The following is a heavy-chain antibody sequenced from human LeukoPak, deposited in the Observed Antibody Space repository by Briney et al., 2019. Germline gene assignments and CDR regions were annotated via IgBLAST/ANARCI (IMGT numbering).Heavy chain of an antibody. V-gene: IGHV4-38-2*02. CDR1: GYSISSGYY. CDR2: IYHSGST. CDR3: GRYYYYYYMDV. Sequence: SETLSLTCTVSGYSISSGYYWGWIRQPPGQGLEWIGSIYHSGSTYSNPSLRSRVTISIDTSKNQFSLNLTSVTAADTAVYYCGRYYYYYYMDVWGKGTTVTVSS. J-gene: IGHJ6*03.